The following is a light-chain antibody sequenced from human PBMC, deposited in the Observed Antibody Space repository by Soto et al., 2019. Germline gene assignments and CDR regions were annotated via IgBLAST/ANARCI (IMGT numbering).Light chain of an antibody. CDR3: QSYDSSLSAWV. Sequence: QSVLTQPPSVSGVPGQRVTISCTGSSSNIGAYYDVQWYQQLPGTAPKVLIYGNSNRPSGVPDRFSGSKSGTSASLAITGLQAEDEADYYCQSYDSSLSAWVFGGGTKLTVL. V-gene: IGLV1-40*01. CDR2: GNS. CDR1: SSNIGAYYD. J-gene: IGLJ3*02.